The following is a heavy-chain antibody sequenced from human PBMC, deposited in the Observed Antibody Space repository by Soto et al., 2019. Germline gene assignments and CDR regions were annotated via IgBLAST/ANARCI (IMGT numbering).Heavy chain of an antibody. Sequence: ASVKVSCKVSGYTFTSYDIHWGRRAPGQGLEWKGIINPTCGSTIYAQKFQGGVTMTRDTSTSTVYMELSSLRSEDTAVYYCARDQEDYVWGSYRPYFDYWGQGTLVTVSS. J-gene: IGHJ4*01. D-gene: IGHD3-16*02. CDR1: GYTFTSYD. CDR3: ARDQEDYVWGSYRPYFDY. V-gene: IGHV1-46*01. CDR2: INPTCGST.